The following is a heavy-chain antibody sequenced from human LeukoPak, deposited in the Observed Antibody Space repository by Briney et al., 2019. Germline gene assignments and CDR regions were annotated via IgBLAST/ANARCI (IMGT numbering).Heavy chain of an antibody. CDR2: LSGTGRYI. CDR3: ARSLRGAFDI. Sequence: GGSLRLSCAASGFTFSSYTMNWVRRAPGKGLEWVSSLSGTGRYIYYADLMKGRFTISRDNAKNSLYLQMNSLRAEDTAVYYCARSLRGAFDIWGQGTMVTVSS. CDR1: GFTFSSYT. J-gene: IGHJ3*02. V-gene: IGHV3-21*06.